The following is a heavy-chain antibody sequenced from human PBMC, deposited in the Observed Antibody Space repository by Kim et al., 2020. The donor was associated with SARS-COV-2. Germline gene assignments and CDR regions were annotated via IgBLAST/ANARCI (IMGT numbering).Heavy chain of an antibody. J-gene: IGHJ4*02. CDR1: GFTFSSYA. CDR3: AKLPAAMLGGGVYYFDY. CDR2: ISGSGGST. Sequence: GGSLRLSCAASGFTFSSYAMSWVRQAPGKGLEWVSAISGSGGSTYYADSVKVRFTISRDNSKNTLYLQMNSLRAEDTAVYYCAKLPAAMLGGGVYYFDYWGQGTLVTVSS. D-gene: IGHD2-2*01. V-gene: IGHV3-23*01.